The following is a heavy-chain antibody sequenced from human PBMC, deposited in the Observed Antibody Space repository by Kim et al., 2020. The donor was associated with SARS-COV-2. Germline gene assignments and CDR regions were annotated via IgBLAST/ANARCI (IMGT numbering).Heavy chain of an antibody. V-gene: IGHV3-21*01. J-gene: IGHJ6*02. CDR2: ISSSSSYI. CDR3: ARLTPYYYYYGMDV. CDR1: GFTFSSYS. Sequence: GGSLRLSCAASGFTFSSYSMNWVRQAPGKGLEWVSSISSSSSYIYYADSVKGRFTISRDNAKNSLYLQMNSLRAEDTAVYYCARLTPYYYYYGMDVWGQGTTVTVSS. D-gene: IGHD7-27*01.